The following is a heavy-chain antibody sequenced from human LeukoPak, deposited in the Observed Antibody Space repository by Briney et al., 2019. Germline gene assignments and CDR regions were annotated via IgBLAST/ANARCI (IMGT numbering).Heavy chain of an antibody. CDR3: ARSDGAGATDY. Sequence: SDTLSLTCTVSGGSISSYYWSWIRQPPGKGLEWIGYIDYSGSTNYNPSLKSRVTISVDTSKNQLSLKLSSVTAADAAVYYCARSDGAGATDYWGQGTLVTVSS. D-gene: IGHD1-26*01. CDR2: IDYSGST. V-gene: IGHV4-59*07. CDR1: GGSISSYY. J-gene: IGHJ4*02.